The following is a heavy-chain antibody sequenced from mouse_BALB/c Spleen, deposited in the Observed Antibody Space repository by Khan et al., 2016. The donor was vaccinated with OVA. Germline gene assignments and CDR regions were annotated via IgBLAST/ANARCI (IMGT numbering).Heavy chain of an antibody. CDR1: GFTFSSFG. CDR3: ARSMISTWYFDV. Sequence: EVELVESGGGLVQPGGSRKLSCAASGFTFSSFGMHWVRQAPEKGLEWVAYISSGNATIYYAAIVKGRFTISRDNPKNTLFLQMTSLRSEDTAMYYCARSMISTWYFDVWGAGTTVTVSS. V-gene: IGHV5-17*02. D-gene: IGHD2-4*01. CDR2: ISSGNATI. J-gene: IGHJ1*01.